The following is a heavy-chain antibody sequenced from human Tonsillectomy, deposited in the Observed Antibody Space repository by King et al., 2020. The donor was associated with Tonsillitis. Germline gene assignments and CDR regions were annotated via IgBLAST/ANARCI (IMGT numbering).Heavy chain of an antibody. CDR1: GGSISSYY. CDR3: ARVRRYYDSSGYLSRGMDV. D-gene: IGHD3-22*01. Sequence: VQLQESGPGLVKPSETLSLTCTVSGGSISSYYWTWIRQPPGKGLEWIGYIYYSGSTNYNPSIKSRVIISVDTSKNQFSLTLSSVTAADRAVYYCARVRRYYDSSGYLSRGMDVWGQGTTVTVSS. V-gene: IGHV4-59*01. CDR2: IYYSGST. J-gene: IGHJ6*02.